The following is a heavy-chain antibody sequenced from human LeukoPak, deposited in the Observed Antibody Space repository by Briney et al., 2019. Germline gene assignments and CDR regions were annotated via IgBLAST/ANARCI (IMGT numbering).Heavy chain of an antibody. CDR2: MYHSGST. V-gene: IGHV4-38-2*02. D-gene: IGHD3-10*01. Sequence: SETLSLTYSVSGYSISGGYYWGWIRQPPGKGLEWIGSMYHSGSTYYNPSLKSRVTMSADTSKNQFSLKLSSVTAADTAVYYCARVLDYYGSGTRDFDYWGQGILVTVSS. CDR3: ARVLDYYGSGTRDFDY. CDR1: GYSISGGYY. J-gene: IGHJ4*02.